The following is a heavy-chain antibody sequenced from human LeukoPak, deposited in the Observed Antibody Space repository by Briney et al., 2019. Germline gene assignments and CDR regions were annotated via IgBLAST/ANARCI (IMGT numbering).Heavy chain of an antibody. J-gene: IGHJ4*02. CDR3: AVATRSFLPDYC. D-gene: IGHD5-12*01. Sequence: QPGGTLRLSCAASGFTFSSYGMSWVRQAPGKGLEWVAIINQDGREKHYVDSVKGRFTISRDNAKDSLYLQMNSLRAEDTALYYCAVATRSFLPDYCWGQGTLVTVSS. V-gene: IGHV3-7*01. CDR2: INQDGREK. CDR1: GFTFSSYG.